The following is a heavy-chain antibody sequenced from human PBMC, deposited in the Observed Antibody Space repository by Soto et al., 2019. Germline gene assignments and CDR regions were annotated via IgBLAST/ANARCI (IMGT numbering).Heavy chain of an antibody. J-gene: IGHJ5*02. D-gene: IGHD6-19*01. CDR2: IWYDGSNK. CDR3: ARGRSVGGWTFDP. V-gene: IGHV3-33*01. CDR1: GFKFGSFG. Sequence: GGSLRLSCAASGFKFGSFGMHWVRQVPGKGLEWVAFIWYDGSNKYYAESVKGRFTVSRDNSNNRLSLQMNSLRDEDTAVYYCARGRSVGGWTFDPWGKGTPVTVSS.